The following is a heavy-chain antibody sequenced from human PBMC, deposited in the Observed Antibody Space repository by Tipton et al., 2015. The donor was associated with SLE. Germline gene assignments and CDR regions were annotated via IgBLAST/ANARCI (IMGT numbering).Heavy chain of an antibody. CDR1: GGSISSGSYY. D-gene: IGHD6-6*01. CDR3: ARDRRPLDAFDI. Sequence: TLSLTCTVSGGSISSGSYYWSWIRQPAGKGLEWIGYIYTSGSTNYNPSLKGRVTISVDTSKNQFSLKLSSVTAADTAVYYCARDRRPLDAFDIWGQGTMVTVSS. CDR2: IYTSGST. V-gene: IGHV4-61*09. J-gene: IGHJ3*02.